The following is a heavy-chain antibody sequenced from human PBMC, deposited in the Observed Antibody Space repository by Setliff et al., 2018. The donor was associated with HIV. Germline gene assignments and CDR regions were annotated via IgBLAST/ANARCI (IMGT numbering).Heavy chain of an antibody. V-gene: IGHV4-39*01. D-gene: IGHD5-18*01. CDR1: GGSISSSSHY. Sequence: SETLSLTCTVSGGSISSSSHYWGWIRQPPGKGLEWIGSIYFSGSTYDNPSLKSRVTISVDTSKNQFSLKLSSVTAADTAVYYCARPRYTYGTPPAFDIWGRGTVVTVSS. CDR2: IYFSGST. J-gene: IGHJ3*02. CDR3: ARPRYTYGTPPAFDI.